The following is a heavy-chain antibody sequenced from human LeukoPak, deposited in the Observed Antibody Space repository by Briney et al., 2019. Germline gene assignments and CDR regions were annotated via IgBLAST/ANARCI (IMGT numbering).Heavy chain of an antibody. CDR3: ARVRKYYYDSSGYYY. CDR2: INPSGGST. CDR1: GYTFTSYY. V-gene: IGHV1-46*01. D-gene: IGHD3-22*01. Sequence: ASVKVSCKASGYTFTSYYMHWVRQAPGQGLEWMGIINPSGGSTSYAQKFQGRVTMTRDTSTSTVYMELSCLRSEDTAVYYCARVRKYYYDSSGYYYWGQGTLVTVSS. J-gene: IGHJ4*02.